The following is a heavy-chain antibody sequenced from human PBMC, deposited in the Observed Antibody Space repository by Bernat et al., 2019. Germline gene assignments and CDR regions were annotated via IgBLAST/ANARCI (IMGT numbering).Heavy chain of an antibody. V-gene: IGHV3-48*03. D-gene: IGHD4-11*01. J-gene: IGHJ4*02. CDR3: AKGDSNYEKGLDY. Sequence: EVQLVESGGGLVQPGGSLRLSCAASGFTFSSYEMNWVHQAPGKGLEWVSYISSSGSTIYYADSVKGRFTISRDNAKNTLYLQMNSLRAEDTAVYYCAKGDSNYEKGLDYWGQGTLVTVSS. CDR2: ISSSGSTI. CDR1: GFTFSSYE.